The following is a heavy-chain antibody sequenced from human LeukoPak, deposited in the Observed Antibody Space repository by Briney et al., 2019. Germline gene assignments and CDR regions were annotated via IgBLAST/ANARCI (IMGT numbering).Heavy chain of an antibody. V-gene: IGHV4-61*01. Sequence: SETLSLTCTVSGGSISSSSYYWGWIRQPPGKGLEWIGYIYYSGSTNYNPSLKSRVTISVDTSKNQFSLKLSSVTAADTAVYYCARDSPLMEYYYDSSGFGWFDPWGQGTLVTVSS. CDR2: IYYSGST. J-gene: IGHJ5*02. CDR1: GGSISSSSYY. D-gene: IGHD3-22*01. CDR3: ARDSPLMEYYYDSSGFGWFDP.